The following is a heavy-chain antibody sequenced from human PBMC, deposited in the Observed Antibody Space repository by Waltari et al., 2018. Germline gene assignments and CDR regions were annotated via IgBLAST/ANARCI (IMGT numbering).Heavy chain of an antibody. D-gene: IGHD6-13*01. CDR2: IHHRGSA. CDR1: VHSITSDYY. J-gene: IGHJ5*01. Sequence: QVQLQESGPRLVKPSETLSLLCSVYVHSITSDYYLAWLRQSPEKGLELIGTIHHRGSAYYSPSLKSRVTLSVDTSKNQFYLRVTSLTAADTAMYFCARAEGVAAGGKAYNYFDSWGQGTLVTVSS. CDR3: ARAEGVAAGGKAYNYFDS. V-gene: IGHV4-38-2*02.